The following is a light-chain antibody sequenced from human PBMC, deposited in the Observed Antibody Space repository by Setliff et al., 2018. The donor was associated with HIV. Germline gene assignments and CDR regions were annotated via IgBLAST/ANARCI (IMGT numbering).Light chain of an antibody. V-gene: IGLV2-14*01. Sequence: QSVLTQPASVSGSPGQSIAISCTGTSSDVGGYNYASWYQQHPGKAPQLMIYEVSNRPSGVSNRFSGSKSGNTASLTISGLQAEDEADYYCSSFISSSTYVFGSGTKVTVL. CDR3: SSFISSSTYV. J-gene: IGLJ1*01. CDR1: SSDVGGYNY. CDR2: EVS.